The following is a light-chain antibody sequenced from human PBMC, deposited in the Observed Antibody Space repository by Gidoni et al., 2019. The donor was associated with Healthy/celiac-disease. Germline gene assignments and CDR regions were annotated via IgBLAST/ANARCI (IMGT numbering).Light chain of an antibody. V-gene: IGKV3-20*01. CDR1: QSVSSSY. CDR3: QQYGSSLQYT. J-gene: IGKJ2*01. CDR2: GAS. Sequence: EIVLTQSPVTLSLSPGERATLSCRASQSVSSSYLAWYQQKPGQAPRLLIYGASSRATGIPDRFSGSGSGTDFTLTISRLEPEDFAVYYCQQYGSSLQYTFGQGTKLEIK.